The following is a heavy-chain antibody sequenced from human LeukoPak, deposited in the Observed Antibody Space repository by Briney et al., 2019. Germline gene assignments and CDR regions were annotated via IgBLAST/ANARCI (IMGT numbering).Heavy chain of an antibody. CDR1: GGSFSGYY. CDR3: ARHRGYDFWSGYYYYFDY. Sequence: PSETLSLTCAVYGGSFSGYYWSWIRQPPGKGLEWIGEINHSGSTNYNPSLMSRVTISVDTSKNKFSLKLSSVNDADTGVYYCARHRGYDFWSGYYYYFDYWGQGTLVTVSS. J-gene: IGHJ4*02. V-gene: IGHV4-34*01. CDR2: INHSGST. D-gene: IGHD3-3*01.